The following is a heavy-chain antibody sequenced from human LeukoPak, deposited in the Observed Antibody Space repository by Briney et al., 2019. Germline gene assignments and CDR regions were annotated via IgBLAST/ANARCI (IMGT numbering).Heavy chain of an antibody. Sequence: PGGSLRLSCAASGFTFSSYSMNWVRQAPGKGLEWVSSISSSSSYIYYADSVKGRFTISRDNANNSLYLQMNSLRAEDTAVYYCARDGVYDSSGYYSRPYAFDIWGQGTMVTVSS. CDR1: GFTFSSYS. D-gene: IGHD3-22*01. V-gene: IGHV3-21*01. CDR3: ARDGVYDSSGYYSRPYAFDI. J-gene: IGHJ3*02. CDR2: ISSSSSYI.